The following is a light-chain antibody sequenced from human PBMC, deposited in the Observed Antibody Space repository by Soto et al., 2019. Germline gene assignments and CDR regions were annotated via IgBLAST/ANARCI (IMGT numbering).Light chain of an antibody. V-gene: IGKV3-15*01. CDR2: GAS. CDR3: QQYNNWPPFT. Sequence: EIVMTQSPATLSVSPGERATLSCRASQSVSNNLAWYQQKPGQAPRLLIYGASTRATGIPARFSGSGSGTEFTLTNSSLQSEDFAVYYCQQYNNWPPFTFGPGTKVDIK. J-gene: IGKJ3*01. CDR1: QSVSNN.